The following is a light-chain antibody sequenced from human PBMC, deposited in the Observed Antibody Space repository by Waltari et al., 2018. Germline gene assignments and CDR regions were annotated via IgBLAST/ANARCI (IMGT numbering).Light chain of an antibody. J-gene: IGKJ4*01. CDR2: AAS. CDR1: QHIAAY. CDR3: QQYYSDPLT. V-gene: IGKV1-8*01. Sequence: AIRMTQSPSSFPASTGDRVTITCRASQHIAAYLAWYQQKPGKAPKLLIYAASTLQSGVPSRFSGSGSGTDFTLTISCLQSEDFATYYCQQYYSDPLTFGGGTKVEIK.